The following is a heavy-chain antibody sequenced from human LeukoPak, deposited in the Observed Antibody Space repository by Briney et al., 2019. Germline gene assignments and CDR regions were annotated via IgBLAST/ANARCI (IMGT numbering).Heavy chain of an antibody. D-gene: IGHD2-2*01. CDR3: ARNLPAADY. CDR1: GFSFSYYW. J-gene: IGHJ4*02. CDR2: IKEDGSEK. Sequence: PGGSLRLSCAASGFSFSYYWMSWVRQAPGKGLEWVANIKEDGSEKYYVDSVKGRFTISRDNAKNSLYLQMNSLRAEDTAVYYCARNLPAADYWGQGTLVTVSS. V-gene: IGHV3-7*01.